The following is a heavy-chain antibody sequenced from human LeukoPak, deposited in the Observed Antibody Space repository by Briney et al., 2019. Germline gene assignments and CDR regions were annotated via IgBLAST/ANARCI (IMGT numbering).Heavy chain of an antibody. CDR2: ISYDGSNK. CDR3: ASPSGIVGADSMGDWFDP. J-gene: IGHJ5*02. CDR1: GFTFSSYA. V-gene: IGHV3-30*04. Sequence: GGSLRLSCAASGFTFSSYAMHWVRQAPGKGLEWVAVISYDGSNKYYADSVKGRFTISRDNSKNTLYLQMNSLRAEDTAVYYCASPSGIVGADSMGDWFDPWGQGTLVTVSS. D-gene: IGHD1-26*01.